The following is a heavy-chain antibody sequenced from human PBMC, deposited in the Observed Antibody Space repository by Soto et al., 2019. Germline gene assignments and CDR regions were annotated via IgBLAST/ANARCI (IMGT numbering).Heavy chain of an antibody. D-gene: IGHD5-12*01. Sequence: AAVKVSCKVSGYTLTELSMHWVRQAPGKGLEWMGGFDPEDGETINAQKFQGRVTMSEDTSTDTAYMELSSLSSEDTAVYYCATDADGYNYVYWGQGTLVTVSS. CDR3: ATDADGYNYVY. V-gene: IGHV1-24*01. CDR1: GYTLTELS. J-gene: IGHJ4*02. CDR2: FDPEDGET.